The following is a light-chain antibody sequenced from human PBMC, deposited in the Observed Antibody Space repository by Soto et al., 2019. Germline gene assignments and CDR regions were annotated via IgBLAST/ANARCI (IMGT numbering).Light chain of an antibody. Sequence: EIMLTQSPGTLSLSPGERATLSCRARQSVSTFLAWYQQTPGQAPRLLIYDASNRAAGIPARFSGSGSGTDFALKISRVEAEDYGVYYCKQEANWPITFGQGTRLEIK. CDR3: KQEANWPIT. CDR1: QSVSTF. CDR2: DAS. J-gene: IGKJ5*01. V-gene: IGKV3-11*01.